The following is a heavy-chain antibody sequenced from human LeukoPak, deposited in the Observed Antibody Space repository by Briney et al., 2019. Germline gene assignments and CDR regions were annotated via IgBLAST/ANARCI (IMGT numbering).Heavy chain of an antibody. CDR2: ISGSGDNT. CDR3: ARDSRDGYNV. D-gene: IGHD5-24*01. V-gene: IGHV3-23*01. Sequence: GGSLRLSCAASGFTFSSYAMNWVRQAPGKGLEWISSISGSGDNTYYADSVKGRFTISRDNAKNSLYLQMNSLRAEDTAVYYCARDSRDGYNVWGQGTLVTVSS. CDR1: GFTFSSYA. J-gene: IGHJ4*02.